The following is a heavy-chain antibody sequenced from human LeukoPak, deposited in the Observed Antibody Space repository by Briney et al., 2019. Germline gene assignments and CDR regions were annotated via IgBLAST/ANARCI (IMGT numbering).Heavy chain of an antibody. CDR3: VRGIGLSSGWYEFDY. D-gene: IGHD6-19*01. V-gene: IGHV3-30-3*01. CDR1: GFTFSNYA. Sequence: PGSSLTLSCAASGFTFSNYAIHWVRRAPGKGLEWVSLISFDGSNKYFADSVKGRFTISRDNSKNTLHLQMNSLRAEDTALYYCVRGIGLSSGWYEFDYWGQGTLVTVSS. J-gene: IGHJ4*02. CDR2: ISFDGSNK.